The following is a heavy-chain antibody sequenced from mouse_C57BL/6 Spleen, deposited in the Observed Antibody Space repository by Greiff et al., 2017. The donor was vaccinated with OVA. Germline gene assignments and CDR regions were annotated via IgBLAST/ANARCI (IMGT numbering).Heavy chain of an antibody. CDR2: IRSGSSTI. Sequence: DVQLVESGGGLVKPGGSLKLSCAASGFTFSDYGMHWVRQAPEKGLEWVAYIRSGSSTIYYADTVKGRFTISRDNAKNTLFLQMTSLRSEDTAMYYCARYYDYDRSFAYWGQGTLVTVSA. V-gene: IGHV5-17*01. CDR3: ARYYDYDRSFAY. J-gene: IGHJ3*01. CDR1: GFTFSDYG. D-gene: IGHD2-4*01.